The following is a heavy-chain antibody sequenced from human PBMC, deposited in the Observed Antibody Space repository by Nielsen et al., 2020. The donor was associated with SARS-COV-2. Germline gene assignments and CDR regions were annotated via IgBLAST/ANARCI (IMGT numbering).Heavy chain of an antibody. D-gene: IGHD3-3*01. CDR1: GFTFNRHA. CDR3: AVKDYGFPSSYVSDAFDM. CDR2: IAFDASIE. Sequence: GESLKISCAASGFTFNRHALHWVRQAPGKGLEWVAVIAFDASIEYYADSVKGRFTISRDNSKNTLFLQMNSLRAEDTAVYFCAVKDYGFPSSYVSDAFDMWGQGTMVSVSS. J-gene: IGHJ3*02. V-gene: IGHV3-30*04.